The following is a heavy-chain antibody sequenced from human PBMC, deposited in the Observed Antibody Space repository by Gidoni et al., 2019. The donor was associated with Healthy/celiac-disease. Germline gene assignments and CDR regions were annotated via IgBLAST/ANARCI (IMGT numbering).Heavy chain of an antibody. V-gene: IGHV1-46*01. J-gene: IGHJ6*02. D-gene: IGHD6-13*01. CDR3: ARDRSLQQLDMDV. CDR1: GYTFTSYY. CDR2: INPSGGST. Sequence: QVQLVQSGAEVKKPGASVKVSCKESGYTFTSYYMHWVRQAPGQGLEWMGIINPSGGSTSYAQKFQGRVTMTRDTSTSTVYMELSSLRSEDTAVYYCARDRSLQQLDMDVWGQGTTVTVSS.